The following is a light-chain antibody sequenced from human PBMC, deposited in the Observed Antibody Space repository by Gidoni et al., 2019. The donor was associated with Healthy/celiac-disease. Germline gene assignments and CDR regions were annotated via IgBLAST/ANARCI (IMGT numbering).Light chain of an antibody. CDR1: ALPKQD. V-gene: IGLV3-25*03. CDR2: QDS. J-gene: IGLJ2*01. Sequence: SYELTQPPSVSVSPGQTARITCSGDALPKQDAYWYQQKPGQAPVLVIYQDSERPSGIPERFSGSSSGTTVTLTISGVQAEDEADYYCQSADSSGTFLFGGGTKLTVL. CDR3: QSADSSGTFL.